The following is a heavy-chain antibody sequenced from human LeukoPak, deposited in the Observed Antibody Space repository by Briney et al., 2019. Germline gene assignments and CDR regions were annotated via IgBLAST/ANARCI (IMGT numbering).Heavy chain of an antibody. Sequence: GGSLRLSCAASGFTFSNYGMHWVRQAPGKGLEWVTFIRYDGSNKYYADSVKGRFTISRDSSKNTLYLQMNSLRAEDTALYYCARRYYYHSSPIDSWGQGTLVTVSS. J-gene: IGHJ4*02. V-gene: IGHV3-30*02. D-gene: IGHD3-22*01. CDR2: IRYDGSNK. CDR1: GFTFSNYG. CDR3: ARRYYYHSSPIDS.